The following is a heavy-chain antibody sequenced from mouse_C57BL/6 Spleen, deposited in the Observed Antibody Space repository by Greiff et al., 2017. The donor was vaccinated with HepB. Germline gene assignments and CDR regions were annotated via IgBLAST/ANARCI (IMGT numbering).Heavy chain of an antibody. V-gene: IGHV1-53*01. CDR3: ARGPLYGYDWFAY. D-gene: IGHD2-2*01. CDR1: GYTFTSYW. CDR2: IKPSNGGT. J-gene: IGHJ3*01. Sequence: QVQLQQPGTELVKPGASVKLSCKASGYTFTSYWMHWVKQRPGQGLEWIGNIKPSNGGTNYNEKFKSKATLTVDKSSSTAYMQLSSLTSEDSAVYYCARGPLYGYDWFAYWGQGTLVTVSA.